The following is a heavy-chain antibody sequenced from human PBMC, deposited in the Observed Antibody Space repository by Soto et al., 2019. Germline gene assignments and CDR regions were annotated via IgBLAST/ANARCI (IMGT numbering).Heavy chain of an antibody. D-gene: IGHD3-10*01. Sequence: QVQLVQSGAEVKKPGSSVKVSCKASGGTFSSYAISWVRQAPGQGLEWMGGIIPIFGTANYAQKFQGRVTITAGKSTSPAYMELSSLRSDDTAVYYWARVTGVRGVILPTINSFDIWGQGTMVTVSS. V-gene: IGHV1-69*06. CDR1: GGTFSSYA. J-gene: IGHJ3*02. CDR3: ARVTGVRGVILPTINSFDI. CDR2: IIPIFGTA.